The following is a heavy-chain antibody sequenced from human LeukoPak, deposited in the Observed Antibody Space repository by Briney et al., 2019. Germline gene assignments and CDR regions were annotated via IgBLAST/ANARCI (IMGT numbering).Heavy chain of an antibody. CDR3: ARLPDDAFDI. CDR1: GGSISSSSCS. J-gene: IGHJ3*02. V-gene: IGHV4-39*01. Sequence: PSETLSLTCTVSGGSISSSSCSWGWIRQPPGKGLEWIGTIYYSGSTYNNPSLKSRVTISVDTSKNQFSLKLSSVTAADTAVYYCARLPDDAFDIWGQGTMVTVSS. CDR2: IYYSGST.